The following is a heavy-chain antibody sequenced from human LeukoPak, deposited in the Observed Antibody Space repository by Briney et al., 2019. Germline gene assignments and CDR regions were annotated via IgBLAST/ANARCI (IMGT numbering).Heavy chain of an antibody. CDR2: IYGGSST. D-gene: IGHD3-9*01. V-gene: IGHV3-66*01. CDR3: ARDPSSTGYADY. J-gene: IGHJ4*02. CDR1: GVTVSSTY. Sequence: PGGSLRLSCAASGVTVSSTYMSWVRQAPGKGLEWVSVIYGGSSTYNADSVKGRFTISRDNSKNTLFLQMNSLRAEDTAVYYCARDPSSTGYADYWGQGTLVTVSS.